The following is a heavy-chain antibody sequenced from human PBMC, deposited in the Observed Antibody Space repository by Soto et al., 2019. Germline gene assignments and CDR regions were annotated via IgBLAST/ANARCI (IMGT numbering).Heavy chain of an antibody. J-gene: IGHJ4*01. CDR1: GFTFSSYG. D-gene: IGHD3-10*01. CDR2: ISYDGSNK. Sequence: PGGSLRLSCAASGFTFSSYGMHWVRQAPGKGLEWVAVISYDGSNKYYADSVKGRFTISRDNSKNTLYLQMNSLRAEDTAVYYWAKDAGSVYDCGGHGVRVTVSS. CDR3: AKDAGSVYDC. V-gene: IGHV3-30*18.